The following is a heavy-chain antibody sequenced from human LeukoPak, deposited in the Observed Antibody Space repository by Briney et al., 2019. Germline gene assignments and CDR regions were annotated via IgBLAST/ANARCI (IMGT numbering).Heavy chain of an antibody. V-gene: IGHV4-30-4*08. J-gene: IGHJ3*02. CDR2: IYYSGST. D-gene: IGHD1-26*01. CDR3: AREELQDAFDI. CDR1: GGSISSGDYY. Sequence: SETLSLTCTVSGGSISSGDYYWSWIRQPPGKGLEWIGYIYYSGSTYYNPSLKSRATISVDTSKNQFSLKLSSVTAADTAVYYCAREELQDAFDIWGQGTMVTVSS.